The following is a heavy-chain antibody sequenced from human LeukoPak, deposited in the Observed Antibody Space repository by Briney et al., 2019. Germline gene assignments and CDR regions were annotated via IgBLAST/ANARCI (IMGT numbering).Heavy chain of an antibody. CDR1: GGSVSDYY. D-gene: IGHD3-10*01. Sequence: SETLSLTCTVSGGSVSDYYWSWIRQSPGKGLEWIGEINHSGSTNYNPSLKSRVTISVDTSKNQFSLKLSSVTAADTAVYYCARRSAPYYYGSGKTWFDPWGQGTLVTVSS. CDR3: ARRSAPYYYGSGKTWFDP. J-gene: IGHJ5*02. CDR2: INHSGST. V-gene: IGHV4-34*01.